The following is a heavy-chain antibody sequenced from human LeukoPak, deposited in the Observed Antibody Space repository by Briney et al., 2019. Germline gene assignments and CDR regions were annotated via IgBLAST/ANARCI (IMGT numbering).Heavy chain of an antibody. CDR2: IRFEGSTK. V-gene: IGHV3-33*01. D-gene: IGHD5-12*01. CDR1: GFTFSNYG. J-gene: IGHJ4*02. Sequence: PGRSLRLSCAASGFTFSNYGVHWVRQAPGKGLEWVAVIRFEGSTKYYADSVRGRFTISRDNSKNTVYLEMNSLRAEDTAVYYCARAYSRESGYDFVFENWGQGTLVSVSS. CDR3: ARAYSRESGYDFVFEN.